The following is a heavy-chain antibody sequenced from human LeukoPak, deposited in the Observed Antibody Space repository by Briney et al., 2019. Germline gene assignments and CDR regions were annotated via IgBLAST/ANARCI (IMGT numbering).Heavy chain of an antibody. Sequence: GGSLRLSCAASGFTFSSYAMSWVRQAPGKGLEWVSGISGSGDRTYYADAVKGRFTISRDNPKNTLHLQMNSLRAEDTAVYYCARYYDKSGYYGRHDYWGQGTLVTVSS. CDR1: GFTFSSYA. J-gene: IGHJ4*02. CDR3: ARYYDKSGYYGRHDY. V-gene: IGHV3-23*01. D-gene: IGHD3-22*01. CDR2: ISGSGDRT.